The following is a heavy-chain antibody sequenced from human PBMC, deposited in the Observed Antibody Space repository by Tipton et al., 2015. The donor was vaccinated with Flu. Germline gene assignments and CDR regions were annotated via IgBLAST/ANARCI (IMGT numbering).Heavy chain of an antibody. V-gene: IGHV4-59*01. D-gene: IGHD2-21*01. J-gene: IGHJ6*03. Sequence: TLSLTCTVSGGSISSYYWSWIRQPPGKGLEWIGYIYYSGSTNYNPSLKSRVTISVDTSKNQFSLKLSSVTAADTAVYYCARVRATAYCGGDCPTYYYYMDVWGKGTTVTVSS. CDR3: ARVRATAYCGGDCPTYYYYMDV. CDR1: GGSISSYY. CDR2: IYYSGST.